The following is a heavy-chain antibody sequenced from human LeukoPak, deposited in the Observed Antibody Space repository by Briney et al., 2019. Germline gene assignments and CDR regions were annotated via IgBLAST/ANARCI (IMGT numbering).Heavy chain of an antibody. J-gene: IGHJ4*02. V-gene: IGHV3-64D*09. CDR3: AKGGGSGLPYFDF. D-gene: IGHD6-19*01. Sequence: GGSLRLSCSASGITFSYSTLNWVRQAPGKGLEYVSGISSDGGNTYYADSVKGRFTISRDNSKNTLYLQMSSLRPVDTAMYYCAKGGGSGLPYFDFWGQGTLLTVSS. CDR2: ISSDGGNT. CDR1: GITFSYST.